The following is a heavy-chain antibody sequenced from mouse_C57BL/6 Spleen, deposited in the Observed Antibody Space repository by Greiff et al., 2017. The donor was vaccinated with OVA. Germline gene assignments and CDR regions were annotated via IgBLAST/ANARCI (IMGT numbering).Heavy chain of an antibody. V-gene: IGHV14-1*01. CDR2: IDPEDGDT. D-gene: IGHD2-12*01. Sequence: EVQLQQSGAELVRPGASVKLSCTASGFNIKDYYMHWVKQRPEQGLEWIGRIDPEDGDTEYAPKFQGKATMTADTSSNTAYLQLSSLTSEDTAVYYCTTWEEYDGGSYYFDYWGQGTTLTVSS. J-gene: IGHJ2*01. CDR3: TTWEEYDGGSYYFDY. CDR1: GFNIKDYY.